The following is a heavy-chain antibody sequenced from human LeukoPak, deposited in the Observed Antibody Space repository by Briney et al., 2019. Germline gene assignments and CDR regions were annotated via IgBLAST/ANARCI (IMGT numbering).Heavy chain of an antibody. V-gene: IGHV3-64D*06. J-gene: IGHJ5*02. CDR2: ISSNGGST. D-gene: IGHD2-2*01. Sequence: GGSLRLSCSASGFPFSSYAMHWVRQAPGKGLQYVSAISSNGGSTYYADSVKGRFTISRDNSKNTLYLQMSSLRAKDTAVYYCVKDSEVVPAMANWFDPWGQGTLVTVSS. CDR1: GFPFSSYA. CDR3: VKDSEVVPAMANWFDP.